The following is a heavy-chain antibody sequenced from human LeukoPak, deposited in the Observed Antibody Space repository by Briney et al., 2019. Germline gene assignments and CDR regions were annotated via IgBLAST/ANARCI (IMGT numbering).Heavy chain of an antibody. D-gene: IGHD3-22*01. CDR3: AKGDSGYYYDSSGYLNWFDP. J-gene: IGHJ5*02. CDR1: GFTFSSYA. CDR2: ISGSGGST. Sequence: QPGGSLRLSCAASGFTFSSYAMSRVRQAPGKGLEWVSVISGSGGSTYYVDSVKGRFTISRDNSKNTLSLQMNSLRAEDTAVYYCAKGDSGYYYDSSGYLNWFDPWGQGTLVTVSS. V-gene: IGHV3-23*01.